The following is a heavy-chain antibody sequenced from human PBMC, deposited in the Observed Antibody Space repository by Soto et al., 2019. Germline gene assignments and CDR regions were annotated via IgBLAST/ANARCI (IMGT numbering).Heavy chain of an antibody. D-gene: IGHD2-15*01. J-gene: IGHJ5*01. Sequence: SETLSLTCSVSGDSISTVDYFWAWIRQPPGQALEYIGYIYKSATTYYNPSFESRVAISLDTSKSQFSLNVTSVTAADTAVYFCARGRYCLNGRCFPNWFDSWGQGTLVTVSS. CDR1: GDSISTVDYF. CDR2: IYKSATT. CDR3: ARGRYCLNGRCFPNWFDS. V-gene: IGHV4-30-4*01.